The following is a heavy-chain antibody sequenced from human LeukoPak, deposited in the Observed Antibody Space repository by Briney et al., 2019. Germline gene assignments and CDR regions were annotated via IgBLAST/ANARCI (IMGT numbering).Heavy chain of an antibody. V-gene: IGHV3-11*04. Sequence: GGSLRLSCAASGVTFSDYYMSWIRQAPGKGLEWLSYISSSGSTIYYADSVKGRFTMSRDNAKNSLYLQMNSLRAEDTAVYYCARREGGFYSWGIAYWGQGTLVTVSS. CDR1: GVTFSDYY. J-gene: IGHJ4*02. D-gene: IGHD1-26*01. CDR3: ARREGGFYSWGIAY. CDR2: ISSSGSTI.